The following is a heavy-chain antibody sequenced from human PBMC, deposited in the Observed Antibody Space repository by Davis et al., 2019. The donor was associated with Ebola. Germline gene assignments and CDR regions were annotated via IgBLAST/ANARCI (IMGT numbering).Heavy chain of an antibody. V-gene: IGHV1-8*01. CDR1: GYTFTSYD. CDR3: ARGPVAVPGSGKWFDP. Sequence: AASVKVSCKASGYTFTSYDINWVRQATGQGLEWMGWMNPDSGNTGYAQNFQGRVTMTRNTSASTAYMELRSLRSDDTAVYYCARGPVAVPGSGKWFDPWGQGTLVTVSS. J-gene: IGHJ5*02. D-gene: IGHD6-19*01. CDR2: MNPDSGNT.